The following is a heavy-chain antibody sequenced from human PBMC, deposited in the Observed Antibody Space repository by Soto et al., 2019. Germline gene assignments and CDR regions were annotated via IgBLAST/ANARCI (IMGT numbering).Heavy chain of an antibody. CDR3: ARGRDYDYVWGSYRSHPYFDY. CDR2: INPNSGGT. D-gene: IGHD3-16*02. V-gene: IGHV1-2*02. J-gene: IGHJ4*02. Sequence: RASVKVSCKASGYTFTGYYMHWVRQAPGQGLEWMGWINPNSGGTNYAQKFQGRVTMTRDTSISTAYMELSRLRSDDTAVYYCARGRDYDYVWGSYRSHPYFDYWGQGTLVTVSS. CDR1: GYTFTGYY.